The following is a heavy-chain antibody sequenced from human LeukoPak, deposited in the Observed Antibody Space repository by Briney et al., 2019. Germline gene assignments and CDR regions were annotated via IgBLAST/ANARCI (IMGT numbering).Heavy chain of an antibody. CDR2: INAGNGNT. CDR1: GYTFTSYT. J-gene: IGHJ4*02. Sequence: ASVKVSCKASGYTFTSYTMHWVRQAPGQRLEWMGWINAGNGNTKYSQKFQGRVTITRDTSASTAYMDLSSPRSEDTAVYYCARDRYYGSGSYNYFDYWGQGTLVTVSS. V-gene: IGHV1-3*01. CDR3: ARDRYYGSGSYNYFDY. D-gene: IGHD3-10*01.